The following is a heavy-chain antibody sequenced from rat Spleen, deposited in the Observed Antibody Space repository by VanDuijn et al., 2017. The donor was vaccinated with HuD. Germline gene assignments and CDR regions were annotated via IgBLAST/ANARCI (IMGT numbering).Heavy chain of an antibody. Sequence: EVQLVESGGGLVQPGRSMKLSCAASGFTFSDYDMSWVRQAPRKSLEWVATINYDGSSIYYRDTVKSRFTISRENAKSTLYLQMDSLRSEDTATYYCARPFGYNGYWYFDFWGPGTMVTVSS. CDR2: INYDGSSI. D-gene: IGHD1-9*01. CDR1: GFTFSDYD. CDR3: ARPFGYNGYWYFDF. J-gene: IGHJ1*01. V-gene: IGHV5-7*01.